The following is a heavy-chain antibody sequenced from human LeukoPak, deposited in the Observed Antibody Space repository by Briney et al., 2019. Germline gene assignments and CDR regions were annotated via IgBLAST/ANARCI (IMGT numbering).Heavy chain of an antibody. Sequence: SETLSLTCTVSGGSISSNSYYWGWIRQPPGKGLEWIGSIYYSGSTYYNPSLKSRVTISVDTSKNQFSLKLSSVTAADTAVYYCARSGDYYDSSGYSGWGQGTLVTVSS. CDR2: IYYSGST. D-gene: IGHD3-22*01. J-gene: IGHJ4*02. V-gene: IGHV4-39*01. CDR1: GGSISSNSYY. CDR3: ARSGDYYDSSGYSG.